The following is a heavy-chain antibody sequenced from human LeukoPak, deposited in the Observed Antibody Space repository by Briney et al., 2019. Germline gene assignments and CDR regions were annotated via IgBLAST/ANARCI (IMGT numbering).Heavy chain of an antibody. J-gene: IGHJ3*02. Sequence: TGGSLRLSCAASGFTFSSYGMHWVRQSPRKGLEWVANIKPDGIDKYYVDSARGRFTVSRDNAKNSAFLQMNSLRAEDTAIYYCATISAQTFDIWGQGTLVSVSS. CDR2: IKPDGIDK. CDR1: GFTFSSYG. V-gene: IGHV3-7*01. D-gene: IGHD5-24*01. CDR3: ATISAQTFDI.